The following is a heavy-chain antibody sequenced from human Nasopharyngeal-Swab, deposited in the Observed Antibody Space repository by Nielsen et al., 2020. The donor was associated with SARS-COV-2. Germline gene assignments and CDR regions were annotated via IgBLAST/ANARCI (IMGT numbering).Heavy chain of an antibody. CDR3: TTDLAYCGGDCYSPYYYGMDV. D-gene: IGHD2-21*02. J-gene: IGHJ6*02. CDR2: IKSKTDGGTT. Sequence: VRQAPGKGLEWVGRIKSKTDGGTTDYAAPVKGRFTISRDDSKNTLYLQMNSLKTEDTAVYYCTTDLAYCGGDCYSPYYYGMDVWGQGTTVIVSS. V-gene: IGHV3-15*01.